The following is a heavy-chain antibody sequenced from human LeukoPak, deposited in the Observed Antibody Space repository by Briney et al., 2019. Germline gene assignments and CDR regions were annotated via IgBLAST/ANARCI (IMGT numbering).Heavy chain of an antibody. CDR2: IYYSGTT. CDR3: ARPGHSYYYMDV. CDR1: GGSFSGYY. J-gene: IGHJ6*03. D-gene: IGHD1-1*01. V-gene: IGHV4-34*01. Sequence: SETLSLTXAVYGGSFSGYYWSWIRQAPGKGLEWIGTIYYSGTTYYNPSLKSRVTISADTSKNHFSLKLSSVTAADTAVYYCARPGHSYYYMDVWGKGTTVTVSS.